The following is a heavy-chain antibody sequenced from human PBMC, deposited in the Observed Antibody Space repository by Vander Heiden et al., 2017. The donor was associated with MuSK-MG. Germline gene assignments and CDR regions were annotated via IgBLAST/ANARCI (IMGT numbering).Heavy chain of an antibody. CDR3: ARGVSIAAAGTGGFDDY. V-gene: IGHV4-38-2*02. CDR2: IYHSGST. D-gene: IGHD6-13*01. CDR1: GYSISSGYY. J-gene: IGHJ4*02. Sequence: QVQLQESGPGLVKPSETLSLTCTVSGYSISSGYYWGWIRQPPGKGLEWIGSIYHSGSTYYNPSLKSRVTISVDTSKNQFSLKLSSVTAADTAVYYCARGVSIAAAGTGGFDDYWGQGTLVTVSS.